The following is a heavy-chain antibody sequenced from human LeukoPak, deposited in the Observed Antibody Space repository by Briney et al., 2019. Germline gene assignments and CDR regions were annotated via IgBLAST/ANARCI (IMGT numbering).Heavy chain of an antibody. V-gene: IGHV3-11*04. CDR1: GFTFSDYY. CDR3: ARDRGGPYSSYYFDY. Sequence: KAGGSLRLSCAASGFTFSDYYMSWIRQAPGKGLEWVSYISSSGSTICYADSVKGRFTISRDNAKNSLYLQMNSLRAEDTAVYYCARDRGGPYSSYYFDYWGQGTLVTVSS. CDR2: ISSSGSTI. J-gene: IGHJ4*02. D-gene: IGHD6-6*01.